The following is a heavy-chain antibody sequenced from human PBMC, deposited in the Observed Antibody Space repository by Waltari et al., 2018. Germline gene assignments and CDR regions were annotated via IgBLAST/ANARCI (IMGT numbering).Heavy chain of an antibody. CDR1: GFTFSNHL. V-gene: IGHV3-53*01. CDR3: AGNNGDLHRGAFDI. CDR2: MFRDGST. Sequence: EVQLMESGGGLMQPGCSLKLSCAASGFTFSNHLISWVRQAPGKGLDWLAYMFRDGSTDYADSVKGRLTISRDSSRNTVFLEMDNLRAEDTAVYFCAGNNGDLHRGAFDIWGQGTMVTVSS. D-gene: IGHD4-17*01. J-gene: IGHJ3*02.